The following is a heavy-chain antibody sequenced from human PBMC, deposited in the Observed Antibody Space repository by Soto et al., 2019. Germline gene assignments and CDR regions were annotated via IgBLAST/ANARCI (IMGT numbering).Heavy chain of an antibody. V-gene: IGHV3-21*01. CDR1: GFTFSSYT. CDR2: ISSSSDYI. D-gene: IGHD2-15*01. Sequence: EVHLVESGGGLVKPGGSLRLSCAASGFTFSSYTMNWVRQAPGKGLEWVSSISSSSDYIYYADSVKGRFTTSRDNAKNSLYLQMNSLRAEDTAVYYCARDRSAVVVVFMDVWGQGTTVTVSS. J-gene: IGHJ6*02. CDR3: ARDRSAVVVVFMDV.